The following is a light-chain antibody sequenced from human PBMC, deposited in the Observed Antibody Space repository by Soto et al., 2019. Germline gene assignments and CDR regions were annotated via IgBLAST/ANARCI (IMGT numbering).Light chain of an antibody. CDR3: QQSYNTPRT. CDR1: QSISRN. J-gene: IGKJ1*01. CDR2: GAS. Sequence: DIQMTQSPSNLSGSVGDRVTITCRASQSISRNLNWYQQKPGTDPKLLMFGASTLQSGVPSRFSGSGSGTDFTLTITSLQPEEWSTYDGQQSYNTPRTFGQGTKVDIK. V-gene: IGKV1-39*01.